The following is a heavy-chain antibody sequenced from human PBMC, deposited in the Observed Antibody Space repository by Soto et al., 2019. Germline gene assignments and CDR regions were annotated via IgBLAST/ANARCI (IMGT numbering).Heavy chain of an antibody. CDR3: AILGVPFSYYDSSGYYYFDY. J-gene: IGHJ4*02. D-gene: IGHD3-22*01. CDR2: IYYSGST. V-gene: IGHV4-31*03. CDR1: GGSISSGGYY. Sequence: PSETLSLTCTVSGGSISSGGYYWSWIRQHPGKGLEWIGYIYYSGSTYYNPSLKSRVTISVDTSKNQFSLKLSSVTAADTAVYYCAILGVPFSYYDSSGYYYFDYWGQGTLVTVSS.